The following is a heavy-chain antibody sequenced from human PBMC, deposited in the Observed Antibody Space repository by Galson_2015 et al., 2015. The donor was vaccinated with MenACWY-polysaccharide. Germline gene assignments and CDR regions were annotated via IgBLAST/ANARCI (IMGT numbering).Heavy chain of an antibody. Sequence: SLRLSCAASGFTFDNAWMSWVRQAPGKGLEWVGRIKRKTDGGTTDYAAPVRGRFTISRDDSKNTLFLQMNNLKSEDTAVYYCTPDGCSGGSFYSPGCWGQGTLVHVSS. D-gene: IGHD2-15*01. J-gene: IGHJ4*02. CDR1: GFTFDNAW. CDR3: TPDGCSGGSFYSPGC. CDR2: IKRKTDGGTT. V-gene: IGHV3-15*01.